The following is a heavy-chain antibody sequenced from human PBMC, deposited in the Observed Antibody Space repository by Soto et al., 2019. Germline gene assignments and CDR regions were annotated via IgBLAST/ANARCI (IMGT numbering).Heavy chain of an antibody. D-gene: IGHD6-19*01. V-gene: IGHV3-33*01. J-gene: IGHJ4*02. CDR2: IWFDESNK. Sequence: SLRLSCAASGLPFSRYGMHWVRQAPGKGLEWVAVIWFDESNKYYADSVKGRFTISRDNSKNMLYLQMNSLRAEDTAVYYCASDIAVAGTEAMGATLDYWGRGTLVTVSA. CDR3: ASDIAVAGTEAMGATLDY. CDR1: GLPFSRYG.